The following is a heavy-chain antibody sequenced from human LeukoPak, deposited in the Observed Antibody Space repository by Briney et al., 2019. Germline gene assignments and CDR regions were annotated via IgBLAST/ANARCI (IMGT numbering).Heavy chain of an antibody. V-gene: IGHV3-30-3*01. CDR1: GFTFSSYA. D-gene: IGHD3-22*01. CDR2: ISYDGSNK. Sequence: GGSLRLSCAASGFTFSSYAMRWVRQAPGKGLEWVAVISYDGSNKYYADSVKGRFTISRDNSKNTLYLQMNSLRAEDTAVYYCAREIRDSSGYYYGMDVWGQGTTVTVSS. J-gene: IGHJ6*02. CDR3: AREIRDSSGYYYGMDV.